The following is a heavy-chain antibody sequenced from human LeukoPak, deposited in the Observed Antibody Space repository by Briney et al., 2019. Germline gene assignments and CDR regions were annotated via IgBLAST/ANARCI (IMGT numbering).Heavy chain of an antibody. CDR3: ARFARTDHAFVI. Sequence: PSETLSLTCTVSGGSISSGVYYWGWIRQPPGKGLEWIGSIYYNGSTYYNPSLKSRLTISVNTSKNQFSLNLSSVTAAGTAVYYCARFARTDHAFVIWGQGTMVTVSS. J-gene: IGHJ3*02. D-gene: IGHD4-17*01. CDR2: IYYNGST. V-gene: IGHV4-39*01. CDR1: GGSISSGVYY.